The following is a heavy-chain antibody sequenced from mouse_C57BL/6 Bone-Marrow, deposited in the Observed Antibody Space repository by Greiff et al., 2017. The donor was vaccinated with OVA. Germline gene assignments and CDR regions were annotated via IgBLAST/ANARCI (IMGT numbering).Heavy chain of an antibody. V-gene: IGHV1-26*01. CDR1: GYTFTDYY. J-gene: IGHJ4*01. CDR3: ARRRFTSSMDY. CDR2: INPNNGGT. Sequence: VQLQQSGPELVKPGASVKISCKASGYTFTDYYMNWVKQSHGKSLEWLGDINPNNGGTSYNQKFKGKATLTVDKVSSTAYMELLSLTSEDSAVYYCARRRFTSSMDYWGQGTSGTVSS.